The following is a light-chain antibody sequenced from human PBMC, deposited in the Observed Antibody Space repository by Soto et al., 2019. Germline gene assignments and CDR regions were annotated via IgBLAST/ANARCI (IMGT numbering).Light chain of an antibody. V-gene: IGLV2-18*02. Sequence: QSVLTQPPSVSGSPGQSVTISCTGTSSDVGSYNRVSWYQQPPGTAPKLMIYEVSNRPSGVPDRFSGSKSGNTASLTISGLQAEDEADYYCSSYTSSSTYVFGTGTNSPS. CDR1: SSDVGSYNR. CDR3: SSYTSSSTYV. J-gene: IGLJ1*01. CDR2: EVS.